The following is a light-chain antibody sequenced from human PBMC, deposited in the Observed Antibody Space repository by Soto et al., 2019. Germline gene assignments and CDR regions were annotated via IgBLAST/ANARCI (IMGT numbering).Light chain of an antibody. Sequence: EIVLTQSPGTLSLSPGERATLSCRASQSVDSSYLAWYQQKPGQAPRLLIYCASSRATGIPDRFSGSGSGTDFTLTISRLEPAEFAVYYCQQFGSPFTFGPGTKVDIK. CDR1: QSVDSSY. CDR2: CAS. CDR3: QQFGSPFT. J-gene: IGKJ3*01. V-gene: IGKV3-20*01.